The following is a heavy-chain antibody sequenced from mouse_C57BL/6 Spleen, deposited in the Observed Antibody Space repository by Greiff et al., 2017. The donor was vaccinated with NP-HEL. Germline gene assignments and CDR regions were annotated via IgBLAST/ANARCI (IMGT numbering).Heavy chain of an antibody. CDR3: ARADYYGSSYEYFDV. V-gene: IGHV14-3*01. Sequence: EVQLQESVAELVRPGASVKLSCTASGFNIKNTYMHWVKQRPEQGLEWIGRIDPANGNTKYAPKFQGKATITADTSSNTAYLQLSSLTSEDTAIYYCARADYYGSSYEYFDVWGTGTTVTVSS. CDR1: GFNIKNTY. CDR2: IDPANGNT. J-gene: IGHJ1*03. D-gene: IGHD1-1*01.